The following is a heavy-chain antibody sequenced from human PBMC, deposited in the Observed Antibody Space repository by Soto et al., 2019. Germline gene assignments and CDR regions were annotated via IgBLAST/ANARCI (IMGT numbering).Heavy chain of an antibody. V-gene: IGHV5-51*01. CDR2: IYPGDSDT. D-gene: IGHD2-2*01. Sequence: ESLSISFRGSGYSFSDYGIGLVRQMPGKGLEWMGIIYPGDSDTRYSPSFEGQLTISADKSISTAYLQWSSLKASDTAMYYCARHRDIVVVPAGNFYYGMDVWGQGTTVTV. J-gene: IGHJ6*02. CDR3: ARHRDIVVVPAGNFYYGMDV. CDR1: GYSFSDYG.